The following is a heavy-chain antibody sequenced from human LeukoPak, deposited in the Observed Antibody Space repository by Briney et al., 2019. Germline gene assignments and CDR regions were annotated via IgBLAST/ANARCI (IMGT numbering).Heavy chain of an antibody. CDR3: AKGLDCSGGSCYRAHFDY. J-gene: IGHJ4*02. Sequence: PGGSLRLSCAASGFTFSSYSMNWVRQAPGKGLEWVAFIRYDGSNKYYADSVKGRFTISRDNSKNTLYLQMNSLRAEDTAVYYCAKGLDCSGGSCYRAHFDYWGQGTLVTVSS. V-gene: IGHV3-30*02. CDR2: IRYDGSNK. CDR1: GFTFSSYS. D-gene: IGHD2-15*01.